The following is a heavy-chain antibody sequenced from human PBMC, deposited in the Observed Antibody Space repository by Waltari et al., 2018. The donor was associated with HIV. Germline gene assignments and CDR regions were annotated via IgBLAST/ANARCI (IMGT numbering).Heavy chain of an antibody. CDR1: GFTVSSTS. J-gene: IGHJ4*02. V-gene: IGHV3-53*01. CDR2: IYSGGST. Sequence: EVQLLESGGGLIQPGGSLRLSCAASGFTVSSTSLSWVRQAPGKGLEWVSVIYSGGSTYYAESVKGRFTISRDNSKNTLYLQMNSLRAEDTAVYYCARGFLWFGEGYFDSWGQGTLVTVSS. D-gene: IGHD3-10*01. CDR3: ARGFLWFGEGYFDS.